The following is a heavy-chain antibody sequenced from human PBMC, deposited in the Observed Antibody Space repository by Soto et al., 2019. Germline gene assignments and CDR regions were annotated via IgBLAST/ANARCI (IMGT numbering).Heavy chain of an antibody. J-gene: IGHJ4*02. D-gene: IGHD6-6*01. Sequence: GESLKISCKGSGCSFTSCWIGWVRQMPGKGLEWMGIIYPGDSDTRYSPSFQGQVTISADKSISTAYLQWSSLKASDTAMYYCARHEESSSGDGYFDYWGQGTLVTVSS. CDR2: IYPGDSDT. CDR3: ARHEESSSGDGYFDY. CDR1: GCSFTSCW. V-gene: IGHV5-51*01.